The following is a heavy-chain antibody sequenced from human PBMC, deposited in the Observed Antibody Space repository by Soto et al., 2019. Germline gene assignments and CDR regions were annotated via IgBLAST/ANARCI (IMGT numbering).Heavy chain of an antibody. J-gene: IGHJ4*02. V-gene: IGHV5-51*01. CDR3: AKHEGYCSTTTCSNFYY. CDR1: GFTFTSYW. CDR2: IYPGDSDS. Sequence: GESLKISCKGSGFTFTSYWIAWVRQMPGKGLEWMGIIYPGDSDSSYSPSFQGQVTISADKSINTAYLHWSSLKASDTAIYYCAKHEGYCSTTTCSNFYYWGQGTLVNVS. D-gene: IGHD2-2*01.